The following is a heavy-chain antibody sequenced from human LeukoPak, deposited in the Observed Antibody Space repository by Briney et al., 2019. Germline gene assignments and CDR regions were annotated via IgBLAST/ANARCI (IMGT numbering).Heavy chain of an antibody. CDR3: ARQMTTVTTRPGKFYY. V-gene: IGHV4-39*01. CDR1: GDSISSDSYY. CDR2: IYYSGST. J-gene: IGHJ4*02. D-gene: IGHD4-17*01. Sequence: SETLSLTCTVSGDSISSDSYYWGWIRQPPGKGLEWIGSIYYSGSTYYNPSLKSRVTISVDTSKNQFSLKLSSVTAADTAVYYCARQMTTVTTRPGKFYYWGQGTLVTVSS.